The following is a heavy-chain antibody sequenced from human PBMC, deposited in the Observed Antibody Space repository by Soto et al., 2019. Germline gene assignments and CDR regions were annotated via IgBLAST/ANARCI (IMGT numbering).Heavy chain of an antibody. CDR1: GGSISSGGYY. J-gene: IGHJ4*02. CDR3: ARDKGRGLDY. D-gene: IGHD1-26*01. Sequence: QVQLQESGPGLVKPSQTLSLTCTVSGGSISSGGYYWSWIRQHPGKGREWFGYIYYSGSTYYNPSLKSRVNIAVDTSKNQFPLKLSSVTAAGTAVDYGARDKGRGLDYWGQGTLVTVSS. V-gene: IGHV4-31*03. CDR2: IYYSGST.